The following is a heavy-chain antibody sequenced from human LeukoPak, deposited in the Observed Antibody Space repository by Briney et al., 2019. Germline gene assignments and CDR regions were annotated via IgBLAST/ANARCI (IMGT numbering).Heavy chain of an antibody. CDR3: AKDGYSYGYYYYYMDV. Sequence: PGGSLRLSCAASGFTFSSFGMNWVRQAPGKGLEWVSFISTSSSYIYYADSVKGRFTISRDNAKNSLYLQMNSLRAEDTAVYYCAKDGYSYGYYYYYMDVWGKGTTVTVSS. J-gene: IGHJ6*03. D-gene: IGHD5-18*01. CDR2: ISTSSSYI. CDR1: GFTFSSFG. V-gene: IGHV3-21*01.